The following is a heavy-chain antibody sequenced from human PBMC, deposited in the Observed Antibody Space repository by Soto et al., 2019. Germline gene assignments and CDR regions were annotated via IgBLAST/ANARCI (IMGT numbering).Heavy chain of an antibody. CDR3: ASQQWLAPPDY. Sequence: SETLSLTCTVSGGSVSSGSYYWSWIRQPPGKGLEWIGYIYYSGSTNYNPSLKSRVTISVDTSKNQFSLKLSSVTAADTAVYYCASQQWLAPPDYWGQGTLVTVSS. CDR2: IYYSGST. V-gene: IGHV4-61*01. D-gene: IGHD6-19*01. CDR1: GGSVSSGSYY. J-gene: IGHJ4*02.